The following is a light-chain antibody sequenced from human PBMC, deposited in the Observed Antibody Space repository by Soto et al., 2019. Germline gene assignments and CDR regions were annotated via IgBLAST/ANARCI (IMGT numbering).Light chain of an antibody. CDR3: QQSSGIPYT. J-gene: IGKJ2*01. CDR2: AAS. CDR1: QTISTY. Sequence: DIQMTQSPSSLSASVGDRVTITCRASQTISTYLNWYQQNPGKAPKLLIYAASSLQSGVPSRFSGSGSETEFTLTISSLQPEDFATYYCQQSSGIPYTFGQGTKLEIK. V-gene: IGKV1-39*01.